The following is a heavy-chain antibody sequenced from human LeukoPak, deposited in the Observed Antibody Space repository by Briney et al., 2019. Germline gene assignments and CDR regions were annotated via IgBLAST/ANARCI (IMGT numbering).Heavy chain of an antibody. V-gene: IGHV1-69*01. J-gene: IGHJ4*02. CDR3: ARVSSGYVRNYFDY. Sequence: GASVKVSCKASGGTFSSYAISWVRQAPGQGLEWMGGIIPIFGTANYAQKFQGRVTITADESTSTAYMELSSLRSEDTAVYYCARVSSGYVRNYFDYWGQGTLVTVSS. D-gene: IGHD5-12*01. CDR1: GGTFSSYA. CDR2: IIPIFGTA.